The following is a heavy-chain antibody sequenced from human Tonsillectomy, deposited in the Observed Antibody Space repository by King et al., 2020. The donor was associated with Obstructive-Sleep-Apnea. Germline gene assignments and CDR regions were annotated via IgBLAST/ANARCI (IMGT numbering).Heavy chain of an antibody. V-gene: IGHV4-30-4*01. CDR3: ARGRSDYDYVWGSYRFDD. D-gene: IGHD3-16*02. Sequence: VQLQESGPGLVKPSQTLSLTCTVSGGSISSGDYYWNWIRQPPGKGLEWIGYIYYSGSTYYNPSLQSRVTISVETSKKQFSLKLSSWTAANTAVYYCARGRSDYDYVWGSYRFDDWGQGTLVTVSS. CDR2: IYYSGST. J-gene: IGHJ4*02. CDR1: GGSISSGDYY.